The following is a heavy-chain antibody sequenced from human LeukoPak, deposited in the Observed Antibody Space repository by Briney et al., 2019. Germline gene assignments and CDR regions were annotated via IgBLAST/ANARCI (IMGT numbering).Heavy chain of an antibody. CDR1: GFTFSTYS. CDR2: ISSSSGYI. D-gene: IGHD5-18*01. Sequence: GGSLRLSCAASGFTFSTYSMNWVRQAPGKGLEWVSSISSSSGYIYYADSVKGRFTISRDNAKNSLFLQMNSLRAEDTAVYYCARVRFVRGMVRDAFDFWGQGTVVTVSS. J-gene: IGHJ3*01. V-gene: IGHV3-21*01. CDR3: ARVRFVRGMVRDAFDF.